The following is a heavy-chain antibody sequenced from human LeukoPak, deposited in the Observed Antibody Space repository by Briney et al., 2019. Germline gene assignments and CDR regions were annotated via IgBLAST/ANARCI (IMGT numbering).Heavy chain of an antibody. V-gene: IGHV1-8*03. D-gene: IGHD5-24*01. Sequence: ASVKVSCKASGGTFSSCAISWVRQAPGQGLEWMGWMNPNRGNTGYAQKFQGRVTLTRDTSISTAYMELSSLRSEDTAVYYCAKAKEMAAIGNWGQGTLVTVSS. CDR3: AKAKEMAAIGN. CDR1: GGTFSSCA. J-gene: IGHJ4*02. CDR2: MNPNRGNT.